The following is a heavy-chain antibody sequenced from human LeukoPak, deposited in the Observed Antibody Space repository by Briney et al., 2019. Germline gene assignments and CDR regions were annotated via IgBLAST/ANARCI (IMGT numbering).Heavy chain of an antibody. V-gene: IGHV3-23*01. CDR1: RFTFSSYT. CDR3: ASMPSTEIYYFYYMDV. J-gene: IGHJ6*03. CDR2: ISANAVST. Sequence: GGSLRLSCADSRFTFSSYTMNWVRQAPGKGLEWVSGISANAVSTYYADSVKGRFSISRDNSKNTLYLHMDRLGTEDTAVYYCASMPSTEIYYFYYMDVWGKGTTVTVSS. D-gene: IGHD2-2*01.